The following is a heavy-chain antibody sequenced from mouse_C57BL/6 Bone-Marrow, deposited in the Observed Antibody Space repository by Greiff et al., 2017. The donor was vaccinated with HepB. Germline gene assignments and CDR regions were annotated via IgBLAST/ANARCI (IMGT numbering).Heavy chain of an antibody. V-gene: IGHV15-2*01. CDR1: DSEVFPIAY. D-gene: IGHD1-1*01. J-gene: IGHJ2*01. Sequence: QVQLQQSGSELRSPGSSVKLSCKDFDSEVFPIAYMSWVRQKPGHGFEWIGGILPSIGRTIYGEKFEDKATLDADTLSNTAYLELNSLTSEDSAIYYCARQYYGSSYYFDYWGQGTTLTVSS. CDR2: ILPSIGRT. CDR3: ARQYYGSSYYFDY.